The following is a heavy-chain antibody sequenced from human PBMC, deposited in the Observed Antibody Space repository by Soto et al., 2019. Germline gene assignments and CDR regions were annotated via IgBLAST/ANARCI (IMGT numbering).Heavy chain of an antibody. CDR1: GFTFSDHY. CDR3: ARCLYGSGSYYNDY. Sequence: EVQLVESGGGLVQPGGSLRLSCAASGFTFSDHYMDWVRQAPGKGLEWVGRTRNKANSYTTEYAASVKGRFTISRDDSKNSLYRQMNGLKTEDTAVYYCARCLYGSGSYYNDYWGQGTLVTVSS. D-gene: IGHD3-10*01. V-gene: IGHV3-72*01. CDR2: TRNKANSYTT. J-gene: IGHJ4*02.